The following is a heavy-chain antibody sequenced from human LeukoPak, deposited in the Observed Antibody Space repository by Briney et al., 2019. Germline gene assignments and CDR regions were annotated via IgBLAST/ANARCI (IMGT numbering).Heavy chain of an antibody. CDR1: GFTVSSNY. Sequence: GGSLRLSCAASGFTVSSNYMTWVRQAPGKGLEWVSVIYSGGSTYYADSVKGRFTLSRDNSMNTLYLQMNSLRPEGTAVYYCARVGRYCSSTSCYYYYYMDVWGKGTMLTVSS. CDR3: ARVGRYCSSTSCYYYYYMDV. CDR2: IYSGGST. J-gene: IGHJ6*03. V-gene: IGHV3-66*02. D-gene: IGHD2-2*01.